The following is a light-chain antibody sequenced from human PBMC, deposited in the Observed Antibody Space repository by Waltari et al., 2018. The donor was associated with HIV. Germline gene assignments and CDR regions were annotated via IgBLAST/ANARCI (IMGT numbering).Light chain of an antibody. CDR1: QSISSW. V-gene: IGKV1-5*03. CDR2: KAY. J-gene: IGKJ1*01. Sequence: DIQMTQSPSTLSASVGDSVIITCRASQSISSWLAWYQQKPGKAPKLLIYKAYTLKSGVASRFSGSGSGTEFTLTISSLQPDDFATYYCQQYNSYSRAFGQGTKVEI. CDR3: QQYNSYSRA.